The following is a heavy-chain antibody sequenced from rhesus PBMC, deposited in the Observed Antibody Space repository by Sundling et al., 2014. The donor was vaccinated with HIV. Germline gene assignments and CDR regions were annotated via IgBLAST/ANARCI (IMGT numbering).Heavy chain of an antibody. V-gene: IGHV4-122*02. CDR1: GGSFSGYY. D-gene: IGHD1-1-1*01. CDR3: TSPKYSWNPYYFDF. Sequence: QVQLQESGPGLVKPSETLSLTCAVSGGSFSGYYWGWIRQPPGKGLEWIGFITYSGSTSYNPSLKSRGRISRDTSKNHLSLKLTSVTAADTAVYFCTSPKYSWNPYYFDFWGQGVLVTVSS. J-gene: IGHJ4*01. CDR2: ITYSGST.